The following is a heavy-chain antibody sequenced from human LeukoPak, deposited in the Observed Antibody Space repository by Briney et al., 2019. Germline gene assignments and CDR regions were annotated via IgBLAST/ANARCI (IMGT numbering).Heavy chain of an antibody. CDR2: ISGSGGST. D-gene: IGHD3-3*01. J-gene: IGHJ4*02. CDR1: GFTFDDYG. V-gene: IGHV3-23*01. Sequence: GGSLRLSCAASGFTFDDYGMSWVRQAPGKGLEWVSAISGSGGSTYYADSVKGRFTISRDNSKNTLYLQMNSLRAEDTAVYYCAKDAYDFWSGPLIDYWGQGTLVTVSS. CDR3: AKDAYDFWSGPLIDY.